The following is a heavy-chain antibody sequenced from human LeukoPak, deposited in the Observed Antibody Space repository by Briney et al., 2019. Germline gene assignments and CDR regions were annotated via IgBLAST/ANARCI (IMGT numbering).Heavy chain of an antibody. J-gene: IGHJ4*02. V-gene: IGHV3-30-3*01. D-gene: IGHD1-26*01. Sequence: GGSLRLSCAASGFTFSSYAMHWVRQAPGKGLEWVAVISYDGSNKYYADSVKGRFTISRDNSKNTLYLQMNSLRAEDTAVYYCAKDMGSRATNLDYWGQGTLVTVSS. CDR3: AKDMGSRATNLDY. CDR2: ISYDGSNK. CDR1: GFTFSSYA.